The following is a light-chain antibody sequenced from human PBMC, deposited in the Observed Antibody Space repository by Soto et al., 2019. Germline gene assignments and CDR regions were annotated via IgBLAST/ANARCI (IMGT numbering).Light chain of an antibody. Sequence: QSALTQPASVSGSPGQSITIPCTGNSSDVGGYNYVSWYQHHPGKAPKLIIYDVTNRPSGVSNPFSGSKSGNTASLTISGLHPEEEADYYCSSYTTSNTRQIVFGTGTKVTGL. CDR2: DVT. CDR3: SSYTTSNTRQIV. CDR1: SSDVGGYNY. V-gene: IGLV2-14*03. J-gene: IGLJ1*01.